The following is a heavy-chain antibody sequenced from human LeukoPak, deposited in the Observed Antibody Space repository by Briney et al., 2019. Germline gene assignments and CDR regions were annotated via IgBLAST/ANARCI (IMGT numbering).Heavy chain of an antibody. V-gene: IGHV1-69*13. CDR1: GGTFSSYA. J-gene: IGHJ4*02. Sequence: SVKVSCKASGGTFSSYAISWVRQAPGQGLEWMGGIIPIFGTANYAQKFQGRVTITADESTSTAYMELSSLRSEDTAVYYCAREIGWGDKYYYDSSGRSYYFDYWGQGTLVTVSS. CDR2: IIPIFGTA. CDR3: AREIGWGDKYYYDSSGRSYYFDY. D-gene: IGHD3-22*01.